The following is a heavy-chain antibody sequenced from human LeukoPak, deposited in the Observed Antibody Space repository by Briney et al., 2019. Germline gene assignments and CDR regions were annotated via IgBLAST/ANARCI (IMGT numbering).Heavy chain of an antibody. V-gene: IGHV1-18*01. J-gene: IGHJ4*02. CDR1: GYTFTSYG. D-gene: IGHD6-19*01. CDR2: ISAYNGNT. Sequence: ASVTVSCKASGYTFTSYGISWVRQAPGQGLEWMGWISAYNGNTNYAQKLQGRVTMTTDTSTSTAYMELRSLRSDDTAVYYCARDLTGPIAVAGDFDYWGQGTLVTVSS. CDR3: ARDLTGPIAVAGDFDY.